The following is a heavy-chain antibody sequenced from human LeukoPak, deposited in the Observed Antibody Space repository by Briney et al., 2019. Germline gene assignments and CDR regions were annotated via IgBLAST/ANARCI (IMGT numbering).Heavy chain of an antibody. CDR3: ARAPHFFDTSGSRYYFDY. Sequence: GSLRLSCAASGFTFSSYAMHWVRQPPGKGLEWIGSIYYSGNTYHSPSLMSRVTISVDTSKNQFSLKLSSVTAADTAVYYCARAPHFFDTSGSRYYFDYWGQGALVTVSS. J-gene: IGHJ4*02. D-gene: IGHD3-22*01. CDR1: GFTFSSYA. CDR2: IYYSGNT. V-gene: IGHV4-39*07.